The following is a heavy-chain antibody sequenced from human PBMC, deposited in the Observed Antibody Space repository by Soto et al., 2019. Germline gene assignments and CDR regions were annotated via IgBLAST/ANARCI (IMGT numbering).Heavy chain of an antibody. J-gene: IGHJ6*02. CDR3: ARGDRGGSGSPASYYYSGLDV. CDR2: VSAGGDMT. Sequence: DVQLLESGGHLVQPGGYLRLSCAASGFTFSSYAMSWVRQAPGKGLEWVSSVSAGGDMTYYSDSVKGRFTISRDNSNNVLFLQMNSLRIEDTALYYCARGDRGGSGSPASYYYSGLDVWGQGTKVTVS. V-gene: IGHV3-23*01. D-gene: IGHD2-15*01. CDR1: GFTFSSYA.